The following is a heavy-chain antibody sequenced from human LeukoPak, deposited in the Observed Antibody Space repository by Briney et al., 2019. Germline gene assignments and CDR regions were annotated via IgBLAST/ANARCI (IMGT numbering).Heavy chain of an antibody. V-gene: IGHV3-30*04. CDR2: ISFDGIIK. CDR3: ARDYSRDFDY. J-gene: IGHJ4*02. D-gene: IGHD6-13*01. CDR1: GFIFSSYV. Sequence: GGSLRLSCAASGFIFSSYVMRWVRQAPGKGLEWVAVISFDGIIKYYGDSVKGRFTISRDNSKNTLYLQMNSLRAEDTALYYCARDYSRDFDYWGQGTLVTVSS.